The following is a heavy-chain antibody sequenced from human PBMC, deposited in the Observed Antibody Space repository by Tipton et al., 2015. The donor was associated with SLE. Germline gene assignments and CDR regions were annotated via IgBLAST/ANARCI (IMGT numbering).Heavy chain of an antibody. Sequence: TLSLTCTVSGGSISTSYWSWIRQPPGRGLEWLGFIYSRGSSSYNPSLQNRVTISLDTSRNQFSLELKSVTAADTAVYYCARDPNGGYGSFDYWGLGALVTVSS. CDR2: IYSRGSS. CDR1: GGSISTSY. J-gene: IGHJ4*02. D-gene: IGHD7-27*01. CDR3: ARDPNGGYGSFDY. V-gene: IGHV4-4*08.